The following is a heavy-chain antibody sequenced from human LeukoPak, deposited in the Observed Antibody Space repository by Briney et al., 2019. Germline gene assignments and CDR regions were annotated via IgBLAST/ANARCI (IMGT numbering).Heavy chain of an antibody. Sequence: GGSLRLSCADSGFTFSSYAMIWVRQAPGKGLEWVSAISPSGAGTYYADSVKGRFTISRDNSKNTLYLQMNSLRAEDTALYYCARSSGTYFRWFDPWGQGTLVTVSS. CDR2: ISPSGAGT. CDR3: ARSSGTYFRWFDP. CDR1: GFTFSSYA. V-gene: IGHV3-23*01. D-gene: IGHD1-26*01. J-gene: IGHJ5*02.